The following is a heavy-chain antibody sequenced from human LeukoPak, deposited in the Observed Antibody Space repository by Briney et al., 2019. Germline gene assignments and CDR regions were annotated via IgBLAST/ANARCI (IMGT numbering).Heavy chain of an antibody. CDR3: ARGRYFDWLLVCYMDV. V-gene: IGHV4-39*07. CDR1: GGSISSSSYY. Sequence: SETLSLTCTVSGGSISSSSYYWGWIRQPPGKGLEWIGSFYYSGSTYYNPSLKSRATISVDTSKNQFSLKLSSVTAADTAVYYCARGRYFDWLLVCYMDVWGKGTTVTVSS. CDR2: FYYSGST. J-gene: IGHJ6*03. D-gene: IGHD3-9*01.